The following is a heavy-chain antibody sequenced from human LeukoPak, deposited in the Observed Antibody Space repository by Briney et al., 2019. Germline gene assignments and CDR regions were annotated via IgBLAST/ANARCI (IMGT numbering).Heavy chain of an antibody. J-gene: IGHJ5*02. CDR1: GGSISGSSYY. CDR2: IYYSGST. V-gene: IGHV4-39*07. CDR3: ARAIFGVVSNWFWFDP. Sequence: SETLSLTCTVSGGSISGSSYYWGWIRQPPGKGLEWIGSIYYSGSTYYNPSLKSRVTISVDTSKNQFSLKLSSVTAADTAVYYCARAIFGVVSNWFWFDPWGQGTLVTVSS. D-gene: IGHD3-3*01.